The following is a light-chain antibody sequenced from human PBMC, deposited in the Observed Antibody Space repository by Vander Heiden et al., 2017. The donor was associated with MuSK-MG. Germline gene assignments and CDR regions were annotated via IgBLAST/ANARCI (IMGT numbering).Light chain of an antibody. V-gene: IGKV3-20*01. J-gene: IGKJ4*01. Sequence: FTPPPGTLSLSPGERATLSCRASQSVSSSYLAWYQQKPGQAPRLLICGASSRAAGIPDRFSGSGSGTDFTLTISRLEPEDFAVYYCQQYGSSPLTFGEGTKVEIK. CDR2: GAS. CDR1: QSVSSSY. CDR3: QQYGSSPLT.